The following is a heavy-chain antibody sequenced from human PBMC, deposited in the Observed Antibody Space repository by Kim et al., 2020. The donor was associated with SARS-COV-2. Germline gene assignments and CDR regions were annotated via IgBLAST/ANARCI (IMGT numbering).Heavy chain of an antibody. Sequence: SVKGRFTISRDNSKNTLYLQMNSLRAEDTAVYYCARDRVAVDYYYYGMDVWGQGTTVTVSS. CDR3: ARDRVAVDYYYYGMDV. V-gene: IGHV3-53*01. J-gene: IGHJ6*02. D-gene: IGHD6-19*01.